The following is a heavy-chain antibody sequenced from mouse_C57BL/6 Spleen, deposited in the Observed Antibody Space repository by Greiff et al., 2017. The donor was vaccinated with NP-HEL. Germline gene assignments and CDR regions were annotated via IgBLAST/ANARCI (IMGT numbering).Heavy chain of an antibody. CDR3: TTPPTVVANYAMDY. Sequence: VQLQQSGAELVRPGASVKLSCTASGFNIKDYYMHWVKQRPEQGLEWIGRIDPEDGDTEYAPKFQGKATMTADTSSNTAYLQLSSLTSEDTAVYYCTTPPTVVANYAMDYWGQGTSVTVSS. J-gene: IGHJ4*01. D-gene: IGHD1-1*01. CDR1: GFNIKDYY. V-gene: IGHV14-1*01. CDR2: IDPEDGDT.